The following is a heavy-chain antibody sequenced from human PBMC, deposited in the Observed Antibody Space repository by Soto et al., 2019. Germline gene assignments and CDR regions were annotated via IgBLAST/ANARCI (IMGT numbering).Heavy chain of an antibody. CDR2: IFSNDVK. CDR3: ARIICSGGSCLDY. Sequence: QVTLKESGPVLVKPTEPLTLTCTVSGFSLSNARMGVSWIRQPPGKALEWLAHIFSNDVKSYSTSLKSRLTISKDTSKSQVVLTLTNMDPVDTAKYYCARIICSGGSCLDYWGQGTLVCVSS. CDR1: GFSLSNARMG. V-gene: IGHV2-26*01. D-gene: IGHD2-15*01. J-gene: IGHJ4*02.